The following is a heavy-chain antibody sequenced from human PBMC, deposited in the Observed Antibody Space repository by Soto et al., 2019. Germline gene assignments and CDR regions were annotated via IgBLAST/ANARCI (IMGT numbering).Heavy chain of an antibody. V-gene: IGHV4-39*01. Sequence: SSETLSLTCTVSGGSISSSSYYWGWIRQPPGKGLEWIGSIYYSGSTYYNPSLKSRVTISVDTSKNQFSLKLSSVTAADTAVYYCARHYNNWNYVGVPTFPSTEWWYFDYWGQGTLVTVSS. CDR3: ARHYNNWNYVGVPTFPSTEWWYFDY. CDR1: GGSISSSSYY. J-gene: IGHJ4*02. CDR2: IYYSGST. D-gene: IGHD1-7*01.